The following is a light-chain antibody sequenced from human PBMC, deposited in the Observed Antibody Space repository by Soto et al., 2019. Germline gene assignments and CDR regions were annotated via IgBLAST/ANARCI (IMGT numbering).Light chain of an antibody. J-gene: IGKJ1*01. V-gene: IGKV1-39*01. CDR1: QSISSL. Sequence: DIQMTQSPSSLSASVGDTVTIACRASQSISSLLNWYQQKQGKAPKLLIYAASSLQSGVPSRYNASASETDFTLTISSLQPEDFSTYYCQQSYSTPPTFGQETKVEIK. CDR3: QQSYSTPPT. CDR2: AAS.